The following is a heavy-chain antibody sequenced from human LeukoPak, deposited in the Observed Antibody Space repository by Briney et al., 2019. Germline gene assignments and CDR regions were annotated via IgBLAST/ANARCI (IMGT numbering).Heavy chain of an antibody. CDR2: IKQDGSEK. CDR3: ARGGGVIGTHYYYYMDV. D-gene: IGHD2/OR15-2a*01. J-gene: IGHJ6*03. CDR1: GFTFSSYW. V-gene: IGHV3-7*04. Sequence: GGSLRLSCAASGFTFSSYWMSWVRQAPGKGLEWVANIKQDGSEKYYVDSVKGRFTISRDNAKNSLYLQMNSLRAEDTAVYYCARGGGVIGTHYYYYMDVWGKGTTVTVSS.